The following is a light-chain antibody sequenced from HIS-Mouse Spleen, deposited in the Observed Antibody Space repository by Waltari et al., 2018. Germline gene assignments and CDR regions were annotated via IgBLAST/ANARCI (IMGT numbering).Light chain of an antibody. CDR2: DAS. Sequence: DIQMTQCPSSLSASGGDRVTITCQASQDISNYLNWYQQKPGKAPKLLIYDASNLEKGVPSRFSGSASVTDFTFTISSLQPEDIATYYCQQYDNLPPVITFGQGTRLEIK. J-gene: IGKJ5*01. V-gene: IGKV1-33*01. CDR3: QQYDNLPPVIT. CDR1: QDISNY.